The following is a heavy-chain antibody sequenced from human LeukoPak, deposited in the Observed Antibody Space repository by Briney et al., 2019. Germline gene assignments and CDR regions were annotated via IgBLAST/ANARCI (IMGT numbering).Heavy chain of an antibody. Sequence: SETLSLTCTVSGGSISSSSYYWGWIRQPPGKGLEWIGSIYYSGSTYYNATLKSRVTISVDTSKNQFSLKLSSVTAADTAVYYCARKRSGWYSPWGQGTLVTVSS. CDR2: IYYSGST. V-gene: IGHV4-39*01. D-gene: IGHD6-19*01. J-gene: IGHJ5*02. CDR1: GGSISSSSYY. CDR3: ARKRSGWYSP.